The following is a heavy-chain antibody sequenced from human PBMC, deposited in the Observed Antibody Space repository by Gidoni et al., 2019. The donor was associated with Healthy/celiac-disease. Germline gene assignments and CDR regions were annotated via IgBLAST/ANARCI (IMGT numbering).Heavy chain of an antibody. Sequence: GWIRQPPGKALEWLALIYWNDDKRYSPSLKSRLTITKDTSKNQVVLTMTNMDPVDTATYYCAHSDTYYDFLSGYSNHNGMDVWGQGTTVTVSS. V-gene: IGHV2-5*01. CDR2: IYWNDDK. D-gene: IGHD3-3*01. CDR3: AHSDTYYDFLSGYSNHNGMDV. J-gene: IGHJ6*02.